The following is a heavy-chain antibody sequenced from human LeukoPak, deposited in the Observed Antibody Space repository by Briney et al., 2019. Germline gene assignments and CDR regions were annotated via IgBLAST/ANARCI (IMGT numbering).Heavy chain of an antibody. CDR1: GFSFSYHG. CDR2: VSPPGGGT. J-gene: IGHJ4*02. D-gene: IGHD3-9*01. V-gene: IGHV3-23*01. Sequence: PGGTLRLSCVASGFSFSYHGMNWVRLAPGKGLEWVSGVSPPGGGTYYADSVKGRFTISRDDSRNTLSLQMNSLRAEDTAVYYCAKLLRYFDWFSVDYWGQGTLVTVSS. CDR3: AKLLRYFDWFSVDY.